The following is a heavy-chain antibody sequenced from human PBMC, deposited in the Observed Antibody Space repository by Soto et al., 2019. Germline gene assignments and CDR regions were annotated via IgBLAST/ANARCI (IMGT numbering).Heavy chain of an antibody. D-gene: IGHD4-17*01. CDR3: ARGANDYGVAEYFQH. CDR1: GGTFSSYA. Sequence: QVQLVQSGAEVKKPGSSVKVSCKASGGTFSSYAISWLRQAPGQGLEWMGGIIPIFGTANYAQKFQGRVTITADESTRTAYMELSSLRSEDTAVYYCARGANDYGVAEYFQHWGQGTLVTVSS. J-gene: IGHJ1*01. V-gene: IGHV1-69*01. CDR2: IIPIFGTA.